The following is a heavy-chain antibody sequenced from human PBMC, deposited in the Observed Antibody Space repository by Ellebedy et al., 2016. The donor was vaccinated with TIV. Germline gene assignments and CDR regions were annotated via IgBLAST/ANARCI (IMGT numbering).Heavy chain of an antibody. CDR1: GFTFSSYW. D-gene: IGHD6-19*01. J-gene: IGHJ4*02. CDR2: ISGSGGST. CDR3: ANLAGGLFDY. Sequence: GESLKISXAASGFTFSSYWMSWVRQAPGKGLEWVSAISGSGGSTYYADSVKGRFTISRDNSKNTLYLQMNSLRAEDTAVYYCANLAGGLFDYWGQGTLVTVSS. V-gene: IGHV3-23*01.